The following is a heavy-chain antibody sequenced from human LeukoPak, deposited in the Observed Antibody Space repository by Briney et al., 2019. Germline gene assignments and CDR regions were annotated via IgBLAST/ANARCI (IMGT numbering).Heavy chain of an antibody. J-gene: IGHJ4*02. CDR3: ARALEGETVTPGEDY. CDR2: ISYDGSNK. V-gene: IGHV3-30-3*01. CDR1: GFTSSSYA. D-gene: IGHD4-11*01. Sequence: GGSLRLSCAASGFTSSSYAMHWVRQAPGKGLEWVAVISYDGSNKYYADSVKGRFTISRDNSKNTLYLQMNSLRAEDTAVYYCARALEGETVTPGEDYWGQGTLVTVSS.